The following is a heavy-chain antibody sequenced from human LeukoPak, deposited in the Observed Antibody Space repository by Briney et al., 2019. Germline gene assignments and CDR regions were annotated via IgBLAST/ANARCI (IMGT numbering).Heavy chain of an antibody. Sequence: GGSLRLSCAASGFTVSSNYMSWVRQAPGKGLEWVSVIYSGGSTYYADSVKGRFTISRDNSKNTLYLQMNSLRAEDTAVYYCARDTLVVGGYFDYWGQGTLVTVSS. J-gene: IGHJ4*02. CDR3: ARDTLVVGGYFDY. D-gene: IGHD1-26*01. V-gene: IGHV3-66*02. CDR1: GFTVSSNY. CDR2: IYSGGST.